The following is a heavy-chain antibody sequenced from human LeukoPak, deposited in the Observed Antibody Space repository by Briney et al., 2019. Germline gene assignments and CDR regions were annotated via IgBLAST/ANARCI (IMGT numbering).Heavy chain of an antibody. CDR1: GYTFTDYY. V-gene: IGHV1-2*02. CDR3: ARDAGHCTGGSCWYFDH. Sequence: ASVKVSCKASGYTFTDYYMHWVRQAPGQGLEWMGWINLNSGGTNFAQRFQGRVTMTRDTSISTAYMDLSRLISDDTAVYYCARDAGHCTGGSCWYFDHWGQGTLVTVSS. CDR2: INLNSGGT. J-gene: IGHJ4*02. D-gene: IGHD2-15*01.